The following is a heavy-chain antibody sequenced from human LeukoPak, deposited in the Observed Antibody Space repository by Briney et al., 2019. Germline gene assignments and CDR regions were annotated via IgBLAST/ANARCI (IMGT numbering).Heavy chain of an antibody. J-gene: IGHJ2*01. CDR1: GYTFTSYD. V-gene: IGHV1-2*06. D-gene: IGHD6-19*01. Sequence: ASVKVSCKASGYTFTSYDINWVRQATGQGLEWMGRINPNSGGTNYAQKFQGRVTMTRDTSISTAYMELSRLRSDDTAVYYCARDSARIPVAGVVWYFDLWGRGTLVTVSS. CDR2: INPNSGGT. CDR3: ARDSARIPVAGVVWYFDL.